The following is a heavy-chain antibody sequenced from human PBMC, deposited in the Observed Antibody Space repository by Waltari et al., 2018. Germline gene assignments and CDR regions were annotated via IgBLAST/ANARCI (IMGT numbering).Heavy chain of an antibody. CDR1: GFTFSRYA. D-gene: IGHD3-3*01. Sequence: EVQLVESGGGLVQPGGSLRLSCAASGFTFSRYAMTLVRQAPGKGLEWVSAISGSGGSTYYADSVKGRFTISRDNSKNTLYLQMNSLRAEDTAVYYCAKAPFCGGCAFDIWGQGTMVTVSS. CDR3: AKAPFCGGCAFDI. V-gene: IGHV3-23*04. J-gene: IGHJ3*02. CDR2: ISGSGGST.